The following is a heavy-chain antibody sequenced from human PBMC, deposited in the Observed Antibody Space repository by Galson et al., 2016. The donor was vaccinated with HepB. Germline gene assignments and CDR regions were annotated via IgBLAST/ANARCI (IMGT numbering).Heavy chain of an antibody. CDR3: AALDYVWESYRFQLDY. Sequence: SVKVSCKVSEYPLSSLSMHWVRQSPGAGLEWMGGFDPVHDKIIYAQKFLGRVTMAEDTSSDTAYLEVSGLRSDDTAVYYCAALDYVWESYRFQLDYWGQGTLVAVSS. V-gene: IGHV1-24*01. D-gene: IGHD3-16*02. CDR2: FDPVHDKI. CDR1: EYPLSSLS. J-gene: IGHJ4*02.